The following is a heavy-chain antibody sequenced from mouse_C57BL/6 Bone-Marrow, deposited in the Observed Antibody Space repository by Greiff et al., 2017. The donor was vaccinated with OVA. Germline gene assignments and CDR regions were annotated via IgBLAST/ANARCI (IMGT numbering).Heavy chain of an antibody. CDR2: IDPEDGDT. J-gene: IGHJ2*01. V-gene: IGHV14-1*01. Sequence: VQLQQSGAELVRPGASVKLSCTASGFNIKDYYMHWVKQRPEQGLEWIGRIDPEDGDTEYAPKFQGKATMTADTSSNTAYLQLSSPTSEDTAVYYCTTPPHFSYGGYYFDYWGQGTTLTVSS. CDR1: GFNIKDYY. D-gene: IGHD1-1*02. CDR3: TTPPHFSYGGYYFDY.